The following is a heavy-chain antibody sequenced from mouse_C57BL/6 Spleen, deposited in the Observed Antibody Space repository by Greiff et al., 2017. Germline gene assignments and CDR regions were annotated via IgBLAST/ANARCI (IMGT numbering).Heavy chain of an antibody. CDR3: ARGDYYGSSYGAMDY. CDR2: IYPGSGST. V-gene: IGHV1-55*01. J-gene: IGHJ4*01. CDR1: GYTFTSYW. D-gene: IGHD1-1*01. Sequence: QVQLQQPGAELVKPGASVKMSCKASGYTFTSYWITWVKQRPGQGLEWIGDIYPGSGSTNYNETFKSKATLTVDTSSSTAYMQLSSLTSEDSAVYYCARGDYYGSSYGAMDYWGQGTSVTVSS.